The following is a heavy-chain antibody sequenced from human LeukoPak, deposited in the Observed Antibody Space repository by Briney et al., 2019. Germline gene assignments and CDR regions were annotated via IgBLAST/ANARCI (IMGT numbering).Heavy chain of an antibody. V-gene: IGHV1-46*01. CDR2: INPSGGST. Sequence: ASVKVSCKASGYTFMTYGFSWVRQAPGQGLEWMGIINPSGGSTSYAQKFQGRVTMTRDTSTSTVYMELSSLRSEDTAVYYCARAIAALDYWGQGTLVTVSS. J-gene: IGHJ4*02. CDR1: GYTFMTYG. CDR3: ARAIAALDY. D-gene: IGHD6-13*01.